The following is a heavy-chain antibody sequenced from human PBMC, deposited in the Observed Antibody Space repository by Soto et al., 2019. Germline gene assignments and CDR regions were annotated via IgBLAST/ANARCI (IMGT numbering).Heavy chain of an antibody. CDR3: ARDGSRYDFWSGPYYFDY. J-gene: IGHJ4*02. CDR2: FDPEDGET. Sequence: ASVKVSCKVSGYTLTELSMHWVRQAPGKGLEWMGGFDPEDGETIYAQKFQGRVTMTEDTSTDTAYMELSSLRSEDTAVYYCARDGSRYDFWSGPYYFDYWGQGTLVTVSS. D-gene: IGHD3-3*01. V-gene: IGHV1-24*01. CDR1: GYTLTELS.